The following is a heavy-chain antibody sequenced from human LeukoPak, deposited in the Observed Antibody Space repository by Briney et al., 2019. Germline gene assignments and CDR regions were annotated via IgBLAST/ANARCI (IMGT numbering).Heavy chain of an antibody. D-gene: IGHD5-18*01. CDR1: GFTVDSNY. CDR2: ISGSGGST. Sequence: PGGSLRLSCAASGFTVDSNYLSWVRQAPGKGLEWVSTISGSGGSTYYADSVKGRFTISRDNSKNTLYLQMNSLRAEDTAVYYCAKDSSRGYNYGYSDYWGQGTLVTVSS. CDR3: AKDSSRGYNYGYSDY. J-gene: IGHJ4*02. V-gene: IGHV3-23*01.